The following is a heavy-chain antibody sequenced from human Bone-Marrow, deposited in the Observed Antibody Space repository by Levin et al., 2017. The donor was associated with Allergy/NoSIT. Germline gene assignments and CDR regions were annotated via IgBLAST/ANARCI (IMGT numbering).Heavy chain of an antibody. CDR2: IGGGGDT. V-gene: IGHV3-23*01. CDR1: GFAFRDYA. J-gene: IGHJ4*02. CDR3: AQERGGSYFGS. D-gene: IGHD3-10*01. Sequence: PGGSLRLSCVASGFAFRDYAISWVRQPPGKGPEWVSAIGGGGDTHYPDSLRGRFTISRDNSKNTVYLQVNSLRVDDTAIYYCAQERGGSYFGSWGQGTLVTVSS.